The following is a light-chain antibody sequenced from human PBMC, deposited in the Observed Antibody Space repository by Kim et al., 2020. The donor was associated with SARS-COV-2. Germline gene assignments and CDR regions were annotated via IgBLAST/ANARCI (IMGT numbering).Light chain of an antibody. Sequence: VAPGQTASITCSGDKLGDKYACWYQQRPGQAPVLVIYQDSKRPSGVPERFSGSNSGNTATLTISGTQAMDEADYYCQAWDSSTVVFGGGTQLTV. CDR3: QAWDSSTVV. J-gene: IGLJ2*01. V-gene: IGLV3-1*01. CDR2: QDS. CDR1: KLGDKY.